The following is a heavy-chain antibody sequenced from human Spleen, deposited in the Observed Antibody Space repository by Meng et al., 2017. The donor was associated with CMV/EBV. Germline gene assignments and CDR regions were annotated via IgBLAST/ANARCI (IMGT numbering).Heavy chain of an antibody. V-gene: IGHV1-2*02. CDR1: GYKFTGYF. CDR2: INPNSGGT. D-gene: IGHD1-26*01. Sequence: ASVKVSCKASGYKFTGYFMHWVRQAPGQGLEWVGWINPNSGGTNYAQKFQGRVTMTGDTSVSTAYLELSSLTSDDTAVYYCARGDYSGSYPGLCYFDYWGQGTLVTVSS. CDR3: ARGDYSGSYPGLCYFDY. J-gene: IGHJ4*02.